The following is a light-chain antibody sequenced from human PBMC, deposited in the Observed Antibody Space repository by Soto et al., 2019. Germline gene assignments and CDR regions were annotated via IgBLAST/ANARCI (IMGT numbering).Light chain of an antibody. Sequence: DIQMTQSPSSLSASLGDTVTITCRASQGISNYLAWYQKKPGQVPNLLIYAASTLQSGVPSRFSGSGSGTDFTLTISSLRPEDVATYYCQKYNNAPRKFGQGTKVEI. CDR2: AAS. CDR3: QKYNNAPRK. V-gene: IGKV1-27*01. CDR1: QGISNY. J-gene: IGKJ1*01.